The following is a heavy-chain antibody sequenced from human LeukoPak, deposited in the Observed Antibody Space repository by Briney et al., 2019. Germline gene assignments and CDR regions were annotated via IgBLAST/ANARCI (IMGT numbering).Heavy chain of an antibody. CDR2: ISSSGSTI. Sequence: GGSLRLSCAASGFTFSSYEMNWVRQAPGKGLEWVSYISSSGSTIYYADSVKGRFTISRDNAKNSLYLQMNSLRAEDTAVYYCARGRFLNRPFDAWGQGTLVTVSS. D-gene: IGHD3-3*01. V-gene: IGHV3-48*03. J-gene: IGHJ5*02. CDR1: GFTFSSYE. CDR3: ARGRFLNRPFDA.